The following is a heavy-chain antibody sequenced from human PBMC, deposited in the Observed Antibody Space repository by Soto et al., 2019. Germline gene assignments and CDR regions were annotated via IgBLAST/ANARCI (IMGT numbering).Heavy chain of an antibody. CDR3: ARDRIDQLTPDY. CDR1: GFTFSSYS. J-gene: IGHJ4*02. V-gene: IGHV3-48*04. D-gene: IGHD2-2*01. CDR2: ISSSSTI. Sequence: GGSLRLSCAASGFTFSSYSMNWVRQAPGKGLEWVSYISSSSTIYYADSVKGRFTISRDNAKNSLYLQMNSLRAEDTAVYYCARDRIDQLTPDYWGQGTLVTVSS.